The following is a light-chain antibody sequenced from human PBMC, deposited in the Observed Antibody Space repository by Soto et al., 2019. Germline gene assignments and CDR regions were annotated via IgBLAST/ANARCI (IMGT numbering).Light chain of an antibody. CDR1: EYIITY. J-gene: IGKJ5*01. Sequence: DIQMTQSPSSLSASVGDRVTLTCRTSEYIITYLNWYQQRPGKAPKLLIYGASNLQNGAPSRFSGTGSGTDFTLTISSLQPEDFATYYCQQLNSYPPTFGQGTRLEIK. CDR3: QQLNSYPPT. V-gene: IGKV1-39*01. CDR2: GAS.